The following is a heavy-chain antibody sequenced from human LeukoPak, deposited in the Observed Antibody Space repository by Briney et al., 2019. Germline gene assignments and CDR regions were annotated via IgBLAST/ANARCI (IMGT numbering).Heavy chain of an antibody. CDR2: FVAGGSDRI. V-gene: IGHV3-48*03. J-gene: IGHJ4*02. CDR1: GYSFSTYG. CDR3: AREMYGSGLYYVDY. D-gene: IGHD3-10*01. Sequence: GGSQRLSCASSGYSFSTYGMVWARQASGKGLVCVSHFVAGGSDRIYYADSVKGRFTLSRDNAQNSLYLHMNSLRDEETAVYYCAREMYGSGLYYVDYWGQGTLVTVSS.